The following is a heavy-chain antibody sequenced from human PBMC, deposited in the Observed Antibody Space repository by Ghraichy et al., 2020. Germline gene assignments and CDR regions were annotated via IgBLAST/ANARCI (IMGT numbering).Heavy chain of an antibody. V-gene: IGHV3-7*03. J-gene: IGHJ4*02. CDR1: GFTFSNYW. Sequence: GSLNISCAASGFTFSNYWMSWVRQAPGKGLEWVANMKQDGSEKYYVDSVEGRFTISRDNAKNSLYLQMNNLRAEDTAVYYCARDLYDSGSSDYWGQGTLVTVSS. D-gene: IGHD3-22*01. CDR2: MKQDGSEK. CDR3: ARDLYDSGSSDY.